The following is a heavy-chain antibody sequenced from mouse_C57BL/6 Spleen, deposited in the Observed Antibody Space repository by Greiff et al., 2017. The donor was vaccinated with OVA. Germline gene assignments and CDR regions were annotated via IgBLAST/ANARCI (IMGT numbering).Heavy chain of an antibody. Sequence: VQGVESGPGLVAPSQRLSIPCTVSGFSLTSYGVSWVRQPPGKGLEWLGVIWGDGSTNYHSALISRLSISKDNSKSQVFLKLNSLQTDDTATYYCATFSNYDWFAYWGQGTLVTVSA. J-gene: IGHJ3*01. CDR2: IWGDGST. CDR1: GFSLTSYG. D-gene: IGHD2-5*01. V-gene: IGHV2-3*01. CDR3: ATFSNYDWFAY.